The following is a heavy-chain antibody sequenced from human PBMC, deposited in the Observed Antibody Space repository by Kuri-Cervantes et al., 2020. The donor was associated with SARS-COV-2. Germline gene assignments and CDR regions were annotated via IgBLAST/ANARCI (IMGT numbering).Heavy chain of an antibody. CDR1: GLTFSSYS. CDR3: AIQKQLVRYYYYYYYMDV. J-gene: IGHJ6*03. D-gene: IGHD6-6*01. Sequence: ESLKISCAASGLTFSSYSMNWVRQAPGKGLEWIGSIYHSGSTYYNPSLKSRVTISVDTSKNQFSLKLSSVTAADTAGYYCAIQKQLVRYYYYYYYMDVWGKGTTVTVSS. V-gene: IGHV4-38-2*01. CDR2: IYHSGST.